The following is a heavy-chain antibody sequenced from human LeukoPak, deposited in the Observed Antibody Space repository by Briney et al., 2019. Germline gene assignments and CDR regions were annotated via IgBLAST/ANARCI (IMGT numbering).Heavy chain of an antibody. D-gene: IGHD6-19*01. V-gene: IGHV3-66*01. CDR2: IYSGGST. J-gene: IGHJ4*02. CDR3: ARLGYSSGWYGDY. CDR1: GFSVNSNY. Sequence: GGSLRLSCVASGFSVNSNYMSWVRQAPGKGLEWVSVIYSGGSTYYADSVKGRFTIPRDNSKNTVYLQMNSLRVEDTAVYFCARLGYSSGWYGDYWGQGTLVTVSS.